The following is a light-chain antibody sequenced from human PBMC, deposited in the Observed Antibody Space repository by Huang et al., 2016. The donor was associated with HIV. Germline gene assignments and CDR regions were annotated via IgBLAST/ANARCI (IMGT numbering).Light chain of an antibody. CDR1: QSAGKY. CDR2: DTS. Sequence: EIVLTQSPVTLSLSPGERATLSCRASQSAGKYLAWYQQKPGQAPRLLIYDTSNRASGIPARFNGSGSGTDFTRTISSLEPDDFAVYYCQQRSDWLFTFGPGTKVDIK. V-gene: IGKV3-11*01. J-gene: IGKJ3*01. CDR3: QQRSDWLFT.